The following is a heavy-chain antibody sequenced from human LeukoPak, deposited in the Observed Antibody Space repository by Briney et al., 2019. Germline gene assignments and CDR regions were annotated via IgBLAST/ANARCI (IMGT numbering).Heavy chain of an antibody. CDR3: ARFIGYCSSTSCLAGDSYYSDY. CDR1: GGSFSGYY. Sequence: PSETLSLTCAVYGGSFSGYYWSWIRQPPGKGLEWIGEINHSGSTNYNPSLKSRVTISVDTSKNQFSLKLSPVTAADTAVYYCARFIGYCSSTSCLAGDSYYSDYWGQGTLVTVSS. D-gene: IGHD2-2*01. CDR2: INHSGST. V-gene: IGHV4-34*01. J-gene: IGHJ4*02.